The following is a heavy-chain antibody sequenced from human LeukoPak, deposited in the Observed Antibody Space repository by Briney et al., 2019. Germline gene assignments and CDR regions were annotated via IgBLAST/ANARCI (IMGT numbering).Heavy chain of an antibody. CDR1: GDSINSYY. CDR3: ARLYNHNWFDP. Sequence: SETLSLTCTVSGDSINSYYWSWIRQPPGRGLEWIGYIYYTGNTNYNPSLKSRVTISIDTSKNQFSLKLSSVTAADTAMYYCARLYNHNWFDPWGQGTLVTVSS. CDR2: IYYTGNT. J-gene: IGHJ5*02. D-gene: IGHD3-16*02. V-gene: IGHV4-59*01.